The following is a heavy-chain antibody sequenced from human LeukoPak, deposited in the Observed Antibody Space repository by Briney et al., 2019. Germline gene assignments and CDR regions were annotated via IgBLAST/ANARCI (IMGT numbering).Heavy chain of an antibody. J-gene: IGHJ4*02. CDR3: ARGLGYCSSTSCYLSGPDY. Sequence: ASVTVSCKASGYTFTSYDINWVRQATGQGLEWMGWMNPNSGNTGYAQKFQGRVTMTRNTSISTAYMELSSLRSEDTAVYYCARGLGYCSSTSCYLSGPDYWGQGTLVTVSS. D-gene: IGHD2-2*01. V-gene: IGHV1-8*01. CDR2: MNPNSGNT. CDR1: GYTFTSYD.